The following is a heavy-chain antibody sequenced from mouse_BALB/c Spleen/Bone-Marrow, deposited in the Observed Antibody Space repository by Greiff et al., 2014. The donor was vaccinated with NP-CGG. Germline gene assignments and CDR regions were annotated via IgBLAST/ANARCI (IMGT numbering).Heavy chain of an antibody. CDR2: INPSNGRT. CDR3: ARDGNYRYAIDY. D-gene: IGHD2-1*01. CDR1: GFTFTSYW. V-gene: IGHV1S81*02. Sequence: QVQLQQSGDELVKPGASVKLSCKASGFTFTSYWIHWVKQRPGQGPEWIGEINPSNGRTNYNEKFKSKATLTEGKSSSTAYMQLSSLTSEDSAVYYCARDGNYRYAIDYWGQGTSVTVSS. J-gene: IGHJ4*01.